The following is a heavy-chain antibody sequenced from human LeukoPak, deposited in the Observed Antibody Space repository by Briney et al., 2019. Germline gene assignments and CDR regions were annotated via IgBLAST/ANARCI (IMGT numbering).Heavy chain of an antibody. CDR1: GFTFSSYT. CDR2: ITSSSSYI. J-gene: IGHJ3*01. Sequence: GGSLRLSCAASGFTFSSYTMNWVSQAPGKGLEWDSSITSSSSYIYYVDSAKGRFTISRDNAKNSLFLQINSLRAEDTAVYYCAKDMCGGDCSYAFDFWGQGTVVTVSS. CDR3: AKDMCGGDCSYAFDF. V-gene: IGHV3-21*04. D-gene: IGHD2-21*02.